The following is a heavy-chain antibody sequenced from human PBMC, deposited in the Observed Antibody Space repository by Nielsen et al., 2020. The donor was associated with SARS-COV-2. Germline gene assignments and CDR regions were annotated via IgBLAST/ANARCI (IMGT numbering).Heavy chain of an antibody. CDR2: IYPGDSDT. Sequence: GESLKISCQGSGYSFTSYWIGWVRQMPGKGLEWMGIIYPGDSDTRYSPSFQGQVTISADKSISTAYLQWSSLKASDTAMYYCARGTDIVVVVAATTFDYWGQGTLVTVSS. D-gene: IGHD2-15*01. CDR1: GYSFTSYW. CDR3: ARGTDIVVVVAATTFDY. V-gene: IGHV5-51*01. J-gene: IGHJ4*02.